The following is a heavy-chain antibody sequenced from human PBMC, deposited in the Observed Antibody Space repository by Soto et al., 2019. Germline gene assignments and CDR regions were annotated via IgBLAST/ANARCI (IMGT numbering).Heavy chain of an antibody. CDR1: GGNFSSNG. V-gene: IGHV1-2*04. CDR2: INPNSGGT. CDR3: ATHGGCSGGSCYSDYYYGMDV. D-gene: IGHD2-15*01. Sequence: VKVSCKAPGGNFSSNGIRLVRQAPGQGLEWMGWINPNSGGTNYAQKFQGWVTMTRDTSISTAYMELSRLRSDDTAVYYCATHGGCSGGSCYSDYYYGMDVWGQGTTVTVSS. J-gene: IGHJ6*02.